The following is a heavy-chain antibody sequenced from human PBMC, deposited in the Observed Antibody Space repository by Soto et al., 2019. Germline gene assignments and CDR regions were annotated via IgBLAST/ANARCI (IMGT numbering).Heavy chain of an antibody. J-gene: IGHJ3*02. V-gene: IGHV1-69*02. Sequence: ASVKVSCKASGGTFSSYTIGWVRQAPGQGLEWMGRIIPILGIANYAQKFQGRVTITADKSTSTAYMELSSLRSEDTAVYYCARSIRGIVVVVAATPGAFDIWGQGTMVTVSS. CDR3: ARSIRGIVVVVAATPGAFDI. CDR2: IIPILGIA. CDR1: GGTFSSYT. D-gene: IGHD2-15*01.